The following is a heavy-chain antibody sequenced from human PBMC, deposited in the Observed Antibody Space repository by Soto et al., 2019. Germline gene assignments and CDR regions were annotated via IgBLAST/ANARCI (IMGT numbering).Heavy chain of an antibody. CDR3: AKSLSALFSLGDFKY. J-gene: IGHJ4*02. Sequence: GGSLRLSCAASGFTFSSYALSWVRQAPGKGLEWVAEISGSGTSTYYAPSVKGRFIISSDSSKNTLYLRMYSLRAEGTAMYYCAKSLSALFSLGDFKYWGQGALVTVSS. V-gene: IGHV3-23*01. D-gene: IGHD2-21*01. CDR2: ISGSGTST. CDR1: GFTFSSYA.